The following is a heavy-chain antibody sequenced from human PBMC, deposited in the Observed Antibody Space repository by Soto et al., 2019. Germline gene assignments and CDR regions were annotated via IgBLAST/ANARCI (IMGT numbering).Heavy chain of an antibody. CDR2: IYRTGST. V-gene: IGHV4-4*02. CDR1: GGSFTSNNW. J-gene: IGHJ4*02. D-gene: IGHD1-7*01. CDR3: ASRDPGTSVDY. Sequence: PSETLSLTCAVSGGSFTSNNWCTWVRQPPGQGLEWIGEIYRTGSTNYNPSLKSRVTMSLDKSENQFSLKVTSLTAADTAVYYCASRDPGTSVDYWGQGTLVTVSS.